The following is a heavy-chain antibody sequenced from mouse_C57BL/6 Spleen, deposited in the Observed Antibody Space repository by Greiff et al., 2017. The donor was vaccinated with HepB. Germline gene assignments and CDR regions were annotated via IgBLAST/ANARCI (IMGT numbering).Heavy chain of an antibody. J-gene: IGHJ2*01. D-gene: IGHD1-1*01. Sequence: EVKLVESGGGLVQPGGSLSLSCAASGFTFTDYYMSWVRQPPGKALEWLGFIRNKANGYTTEYSASVKGRFTISRDNSQSSLYLQMNALRAEDSATYYCARLLLRYYFDYWGQGTTLTVSS. CDR2: IRNKANGYTT. CDR1: GFTFTDYY. V-gene: IGHV7-3*01. CDR3: ARLLLRYYFDY.